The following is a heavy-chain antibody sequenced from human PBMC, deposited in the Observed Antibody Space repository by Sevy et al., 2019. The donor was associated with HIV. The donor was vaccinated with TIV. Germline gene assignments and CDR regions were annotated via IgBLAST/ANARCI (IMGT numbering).Heavy chain of an antibody. D-gene: IGHD5-18*01. J-gene: IGHJ4*02. CDR3: TTDGGGYNYGYSFDY. Sequence: GGSLRLSCAASGFTFSNAWMNWVRQAPGKGLEWVGRIKSKTDGGTTDYAAPVKGGLTISRDDSKNTLYLQMNSLKTEDTAVYYCTTDGGGYNYGYSFDYWGQGTLVTVSS. CDR2: IKSKTDGGTT. CDR1: GFTFSNAW. V-gene: IGHV3-15*07.